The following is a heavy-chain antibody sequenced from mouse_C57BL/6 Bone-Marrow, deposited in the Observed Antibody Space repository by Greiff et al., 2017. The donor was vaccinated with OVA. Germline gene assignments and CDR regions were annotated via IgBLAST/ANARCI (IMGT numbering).Heavy chain of an antibody. CDR2: INPGSGGT. D-gene: IGHD2-4*01. CDR3: ARRFYYDFMDY. J-gene: IGHJ4*01. Sequence: VQLVESGAELVRPGTSVKVSCKASGYAFTNYLIEWVKQRPGQGLEWIGVINPGSGGTNYNEKFKGKATLTADKSSSTAYMQLSSLTSEDSAVYFCARRFYYDFMDYWGQGTSVTVSS. CDR1: GYAFTNYL. V-gene: IGHV1-54*01.